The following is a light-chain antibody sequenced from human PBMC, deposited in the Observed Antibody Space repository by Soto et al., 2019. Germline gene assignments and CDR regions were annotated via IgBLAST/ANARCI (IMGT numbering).Light chain of an antibody. CDR1: SSDVGSYNL. V-gene: IGLV2-23*01. CDR3: CSYAGSRHDV. J-gene: IGLJ1*01. Sequence: SALTQPASVSGSPGQSITISCTGTSSDVGSYNLVSWYQQHPGKAPKFMIYEGTKRPSGVSNRFSGSKSGNTASLTISGLQAEDEADYYCCSYAGSRHDVFGTGTKLTVL. CDR2: EGT.